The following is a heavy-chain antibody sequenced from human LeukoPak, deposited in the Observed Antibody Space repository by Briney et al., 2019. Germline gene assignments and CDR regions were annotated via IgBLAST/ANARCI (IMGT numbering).Heavy chain of an antibody. CDR3: ASSRHSGSYYRNYYYMDV. D-gene: IGHD1-26*01. CDR1: GYTFTGYY. CDR2: INPNSGGT. Sequence: GASVKVSCKASGYTFTGYYMHWVRQAPGQGLEWMGWINPNSGGTNYAQKLQGRVTMTTDTSTSTAYMELRSLRSDDTAVYYCASSRHSGSYYRNYYYMDVWGKGTTVTVSS. J-gene: IGHJ6*03. V-gene: IGHV1-2*02.